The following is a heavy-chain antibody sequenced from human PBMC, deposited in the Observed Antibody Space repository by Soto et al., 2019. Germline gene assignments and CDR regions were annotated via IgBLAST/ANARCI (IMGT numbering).Heavy chain of an antibody. CDR2: ISGSGGST. CDR1: GFTFSSYA. Sequence: EVQLLESGGGLVQPGGSLRLSCAASGFTFSSYAMSWVRQAPGKGLGWVSAISGSGGSTYYANFVKGRFTISRDNSKITLYRQMNSLSAEDSAVYYCAKDLGAVVPAAYDAFHIWGQGTMVTVSS. J-gene: IGHJ3*02. CDR3: AKDLGAVVPAAYDAFHI. D-gene: IGHD2-2*01. V-gene: IGHV3-23*01.